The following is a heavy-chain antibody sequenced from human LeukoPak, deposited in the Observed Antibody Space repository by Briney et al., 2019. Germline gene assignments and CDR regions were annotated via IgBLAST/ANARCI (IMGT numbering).Heavy chain of an antibody. J-gene: IGHJ4*02. CDR2: ISGSGGST. V-gene: IGHV3-23*01. CDR1: GFTFSSYA. CDR3: AKEFCSGGSCYIGY. D-gene: IGHD2-15*01. Sequence: PGGSLRLSCAASGFTFSSYAMSWVRQAPGKGLEWVSAISGSGGSTYYADSVKGRLTISSDNSKNTLYLQMNSLRAEDTAVYYCAKEFCSGGSCYIGYWGQGTLVTVSS.